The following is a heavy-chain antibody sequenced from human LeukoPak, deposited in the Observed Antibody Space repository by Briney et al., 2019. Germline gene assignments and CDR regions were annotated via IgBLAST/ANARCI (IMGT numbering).Heavy chain of an antibody. CDR1: GGSFSGYY. D-gene: IGHD3-16*02. CDR2: INHSGST. Sequence: PSETLSLTCAVYGGSFSGYYWSWIRQPPGKGLEWIGEINHSGSTNYNPSLKSRVTISVDTSKNQFSLKLSSVTAADTAVYYCAREGGYVWGSYRTFDYWGQGTLVTVSS. J-gene: IGHJ4*02. V-gene: IGHV4-34*01. CDR3: AREGGYVWGSYRTFDY.